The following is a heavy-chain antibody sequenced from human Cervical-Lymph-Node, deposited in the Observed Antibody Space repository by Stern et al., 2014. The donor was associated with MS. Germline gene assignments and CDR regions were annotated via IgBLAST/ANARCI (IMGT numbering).Heavy chain of an antibody. CDR1: GFTFSDSY. D-gene: IGHD6-13*01. V-gene: IGHV3-11*01. J-gene: IGHJ5*02. CDR3: ARHLARLAAAGFNP. Sequence: VQLVQSGGGLVKPGGSLRLTCAASGFTFSDSYMSWVRQAPGKGLEWIAYISASGVATSHADAVKGRFTISRDNAKNSLYLQMHSLRVEDTAVYYCARHLARLAAAGFNPWGQGTLVTVSS. CDR2: ISASGVAT.